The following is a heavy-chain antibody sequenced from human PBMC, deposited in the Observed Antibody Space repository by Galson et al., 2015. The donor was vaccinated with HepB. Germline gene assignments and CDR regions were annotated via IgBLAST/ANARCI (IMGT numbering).Heavy chain of an antibody. CDR2: INPNSGGT. CDR1: GYTFTGYY. V-gene: IGHV1-2*06. CDR3: ARGAPYYDFWSGYSYYYYYMDV. Sequence: SVKVSCKASGYTFTGYYMHWVRQAPGQGLEWMGRINPNSGGTNYAQKFQGRVTMTRDTSISTAYMELSRLRSDDTAVYYCARGAPYYDFWSGYSYYYYYMDVWGKGTTVTVSS. D-gene: IGHD3-3*01. J-gene: IGHJ6*03.